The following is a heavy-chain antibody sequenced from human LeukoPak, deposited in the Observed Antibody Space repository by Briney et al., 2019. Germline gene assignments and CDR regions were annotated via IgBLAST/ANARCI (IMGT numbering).Heavy chain of an antibody. D-gene: IGHD6-19*01. J-gene: IGHJ6*02. Sequence: PGRSLRLSCAASGFTFDDYAMHWVRQAPGQGLEWVSGISWNSGSIGYADSAKGRFTTSRDNAKNSLYLQMNSLGAEDTALYYCVKSGGSGWYYYGMDVWGQGTTVTVSS. CDR3: VKSGGSGWYYYGMDV. CDR1: GFTFDDYA. V-gene: IGHV3-9*01. CDR2: ISWNSGSI.